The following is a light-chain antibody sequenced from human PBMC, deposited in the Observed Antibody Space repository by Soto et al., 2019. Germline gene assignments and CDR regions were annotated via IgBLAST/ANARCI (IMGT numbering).Light chain of an antibody. CDR2: KAS. CDR3: QLYSSYSPWT. J-gene: IGKJ1*01. Sequence: IQMTQSPYTMSASVGDTVTITCRASQSISNWVAWYQQKPGKAPKLLIYKASTLESGVPSRFSSSESGTQFTLTISNLQPDDFATYFCQLYSSYSPWTFGQGTKVDIK. CDR1: QSISNW. V-gene: IGKV1-5*03.